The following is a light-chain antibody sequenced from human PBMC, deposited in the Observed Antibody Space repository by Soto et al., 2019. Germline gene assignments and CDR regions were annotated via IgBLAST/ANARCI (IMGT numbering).Light chain of an antibody. J-gene: IGLJ1*01. V-gene: IGLV2-14*01. CDR2: EVS. CDR1: SSDVGGYNY. CDR3: SSYTSSSPHV. Sequence: QSALTQPASVSGSPGQSITISCTGTSSDVGGYNYVSWYQQHPGKAPQLMIYEVSNRPSGVSNRFSGSKSGNTASLTISRLQADYEADYYCSSYTSSSPHVFGTGTKLTVL.